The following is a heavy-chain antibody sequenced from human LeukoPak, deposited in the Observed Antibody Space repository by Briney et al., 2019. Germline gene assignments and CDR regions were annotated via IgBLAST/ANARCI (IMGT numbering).Heavy chain of an antibody. V-gene: IGHV1-18*01. J-gene: IGHJ4*02. CDR3: ARDLTIVAAGTFGY. Sequence: ASVKVSCKASGYXFTSYGISWVRQAPGQGLEWMGWISAYNGNTNYAQKFQGRVTMTTDTSTSTAYMDLRSLRSDDTAVYYCARDLTIVAAGTFGYWGQGTLVTVSS. CDR2: ISAYNGNT. CDR1: GYXFTSYG. D-gene: IGHD6-13*01.